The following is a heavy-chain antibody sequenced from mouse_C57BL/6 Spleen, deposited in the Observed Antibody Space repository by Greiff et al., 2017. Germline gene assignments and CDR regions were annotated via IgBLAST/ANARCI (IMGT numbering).Heavy chain of an antibody. Sequence: EVKLVESGGGLVKPGGSLKLSCAASGFTFSDYGMHWVRQAPEKGLEWVAYISRGSSTIYYADTVKGRFTISRDTAKNTLLLQMTSLRSEDTAMYYCARGGSSYGAMDYWGQGTSVTVSS. CDR3: ARGGSSYGAMDY. CDR2: ISRGSSTI. CDR1: GFTFSDYG. D-gene: IGHD1-1*01. V-gene: IGHV5-17*01. J-gene: IGHJ4*01.